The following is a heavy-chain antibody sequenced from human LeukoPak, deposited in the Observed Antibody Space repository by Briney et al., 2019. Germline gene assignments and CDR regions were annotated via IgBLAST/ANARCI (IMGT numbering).Heavy chain of an antibody. V-gene: IGHV3-21*01. Sequence: GGSLRLSCAASGFTFSSYSMNWVRQAPGKGLEWVSSISSSSSFIYYADSVKGRFTISRDNAKSTLYLQMNSLRVEDTAVYYCTRGNYGMDVWGQGTTVTVSS. J-gene: IGHJ6*02. CDR1: GFTFSSYS. CDR3: TRGNYGMDV. CDR2: ISSSSSFI.